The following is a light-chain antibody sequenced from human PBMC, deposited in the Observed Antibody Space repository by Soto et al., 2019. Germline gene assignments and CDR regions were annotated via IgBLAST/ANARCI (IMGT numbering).Light chain of an antibody. CDR1: QAITTY. CDR2: AAS. V-gene: IGKV1-39*01. J-gene: IGKJ5*01. Sequence: IQMTQSPSSLSASVGDRVTFTCRSSQAITTYLNWYHHRPGTAPKLLIYAASILQNGVPSRFSGRGSGTDFTLTISGLQPEDFGTYYCQQSYSTLPITFGPGTRLDIK. CDR3: QQSYSTLPIT.